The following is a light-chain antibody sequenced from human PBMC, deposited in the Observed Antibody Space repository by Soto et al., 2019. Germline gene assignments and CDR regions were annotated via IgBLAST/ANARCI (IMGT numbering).Light chain of an antibody. CDR3: CSYAGSSSFAA. V-gene: IGLV2-23*02. J-gene: IGLJ7*01. Sequence: QSALTQPASVSGSPGQSITISCTGTSSDVGSYNLVSWYQQHPGKAPKLMIYEVSKRPSGVSNRFSGSKSGNTASLTISGLQAEDEADYYCCSYAGSSSFAAFGGGTQLTVL. CDR1: SSDVGSYNL. CDR2: EVS.